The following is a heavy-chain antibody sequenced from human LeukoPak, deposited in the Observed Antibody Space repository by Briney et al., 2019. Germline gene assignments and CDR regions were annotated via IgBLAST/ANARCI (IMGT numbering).Heavy chain of an antibody. CDR3: ARGGERASTMVDY. CDR2: ISYDGSNK. Sequence: GGSLRLSCAASGFTVSSNYMSWVRQAPGKGLEWVAVISYDGSNKYYADSVKGRFTISRDNSKNTLYLQMNSLRAEDTAVYYCARGGERASTMVDYWGQGTLVTVSS. V-gene: IGHV3-30-3*01. D-gene: IGHD3-10*01. J-gene: IGHJ4*02. CDR1: GFTVSSNY.